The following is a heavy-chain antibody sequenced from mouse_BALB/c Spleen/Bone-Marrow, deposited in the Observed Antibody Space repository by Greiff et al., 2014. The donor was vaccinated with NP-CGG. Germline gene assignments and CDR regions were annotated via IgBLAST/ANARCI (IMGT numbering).Heavy chain of an antibody. D-gene: IGHD2-4*01. CDR2: ISGGGSYT. Sequence: DVQLVESGGGLVKSGGSLKLSCAASGFTFNSYGMSWVRQTPEKRLEWVATISGGGSYTFYPDSVKGRFTISRVNAKNNLYLQLSSLRSEDTALYYCARHAYYDQSEVSFVYWGQGTLVTVSA. CDR3: ARHAYYDQSEVSFVY. CDR1: GFTFNSYG. V-gene: IGHV5-9-2*01. J-gene: IGHJ3*01.